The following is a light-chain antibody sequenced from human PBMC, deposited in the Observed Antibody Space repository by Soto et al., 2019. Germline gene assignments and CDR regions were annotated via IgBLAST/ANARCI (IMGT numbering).Light chain of an antibody. Sequence: QSVLTQPASVSWSPGQSISISCTGTSSDIGGSKYVSWYQQHPGTAPKLLIYEVTYRPSGVSDRFSGSKSGNTASLTVSGLQAEDEADYYCSSYSSSATLYVFGTGTKV. V-gene: IGLV2-14*01. J-gene: IGLJ1*01. CDR1: SSDIGGSKY. CDR2: EVT. CDR3: SSYSSSATLYV.